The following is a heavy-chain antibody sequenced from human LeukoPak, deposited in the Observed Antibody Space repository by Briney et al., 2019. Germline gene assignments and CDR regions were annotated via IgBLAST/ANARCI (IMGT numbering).Heavy chain of an antibody. D-gene: IGHD4-17*01. V-gene: IGHV4-34*01. CDR3: ARGRGTTWGLNNWFNP. J-gene: IGHJ5*02. CDR2: INHSGST. CDR1: GGSFSGYY. Sequence: SETLSLTCAVYGGSFSGYYWSWIRQPPGKGLEWIGEINHSGSTNYNPSLKSRVTISVDTSKNQFSLKLSSVTAADTAVYYCARGRGTTWGLNNWFNPWGQGTLVTVSS.